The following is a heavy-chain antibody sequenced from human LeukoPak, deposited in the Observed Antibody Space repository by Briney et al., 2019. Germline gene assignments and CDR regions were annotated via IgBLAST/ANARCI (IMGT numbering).Heavy chain of an antibody. CDR1: GFTFNSYA. Sequence: GGSLRLSCAASGFTFNSYAMHWVRQAPGKGLEWVAVISYDGSNKYYADSVKGRFTISRDNSKNTLYLQMNSLRAEDTAVYYCAKDGWSSLRGYFDYWGQGTLVTVSS. CDR3: AKDGWSSLRGYFDY. CDR2: ISYDGSNK. V-gene: IGHV3-30-3*01. D-gene: IGHD6-19*01. J-gene: IGHJ4*02.